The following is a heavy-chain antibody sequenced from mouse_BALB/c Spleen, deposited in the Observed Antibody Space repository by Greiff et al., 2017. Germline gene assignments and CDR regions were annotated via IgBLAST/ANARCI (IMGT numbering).Heavy chain of an antibody. CDR2: INSNGGST. CDR1: GFTFSSYG. J-gene: IGHJ4*01. Sequence: EVQVVESGGGLVQPGGSLKLSCAASGFTFSSYGMSWVRQTPDKRLELVATINSNGGSTYYPDSVKGRFTISRDNAKNTLYLQMSSLKSEDTAMYYCARANYYAMDYWGQGTSVTVSS. CDR3: ARANYYAMDY. D-gene: IGHD1-2*01. V-gene: IGHV5-6-3*01.